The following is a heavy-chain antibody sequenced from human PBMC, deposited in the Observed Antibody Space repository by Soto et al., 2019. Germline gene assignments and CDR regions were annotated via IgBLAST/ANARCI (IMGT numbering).Heavy chain of an antibody. CDR2: LSGSGGSI. Sequence: GGSLILSCPASGFPFSSHAMTWGRQAPGKGLEWVSGLSGSGGSIYYADSVKGRFTISRDNSMNTLYLQMKTLRAEDTAVYYCAKVSSSWDVGFFDLLCLGT. J-gene: IGHJ4*02. CDR3: AKVSSSWDVGFFDL. D-gene: IGHD6-13*01. CDR1: GFPFSSHA. V-gene: IGHV3-23*01.